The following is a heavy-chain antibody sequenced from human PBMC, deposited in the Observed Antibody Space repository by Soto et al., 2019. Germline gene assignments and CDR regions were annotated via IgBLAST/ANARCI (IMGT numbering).Heavy chain of an antibody. CDR1: GFTFSSYA. CDR3: AKDLGSSGYYAPYYFDY. J-gene: IGHJ4*02. CDR2: ISGSGGST. V-gene: IGHV3-23*01. Sequence: EVQLLESGGGLVQPGGSLRLSCAASGFTFSSYAMSWVRQAPGKGLEWVSAISGSGGSTYYADSVKGRFTISRDNSKNTLSLQMNSLRAEDTAVYYCAKDLGSSGYYAPYYFDYWGQGTLVTVSS. D-gene: IGHD3-22*01.